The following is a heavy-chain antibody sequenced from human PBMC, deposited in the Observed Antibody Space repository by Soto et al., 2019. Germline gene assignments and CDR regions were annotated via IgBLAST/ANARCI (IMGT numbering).Heavy chain of an antibody. Sequence: SETLSLTCTVSGGSISSGGYYWSWIRQHPGKGLEWIGYIYYSGSTYYNPSLKSRVTISVDTSKNQFSLKLSSVTAADTAVYYCASFHYYGSGSHGYYYYGMDVWGQGTTVTVSS. D-gene: IGHD3-10*01. CDR2: IYYSGST. CDR1: GGSISSGGYY. CDR3: ASFHYYGSGSHGYYYYGMDV. J-gene: IGHJ6*02. V-gene: IGHV4-31*02.